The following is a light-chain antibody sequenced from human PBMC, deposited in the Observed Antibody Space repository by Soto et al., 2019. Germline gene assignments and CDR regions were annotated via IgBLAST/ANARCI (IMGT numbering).Light chain of an antibody. V-gene: IGLV2-14*01. CDR2: DVY. CDR3: TSYTSTSTPYV. Sequence: QSMLTQPASVSGSPGQSITISCAGTSSDVGRYTYVSWYQQHPGKAPKLIIYDVYNRPSGVSNRFSGSKSGNTASLTISGLQAEDEADYYCTSYTSTSTPYVFGGGTKVTVL. CDR1: SSDVGRYTY. J-gene: IGLJ1*01.